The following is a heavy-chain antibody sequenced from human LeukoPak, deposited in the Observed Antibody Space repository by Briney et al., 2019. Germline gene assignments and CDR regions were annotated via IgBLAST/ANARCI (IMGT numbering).Heavy chain of an antibody. Sequence: GRSLRLSCAASGFTFSSYAMHWVRQAPGKGLEWVAVISYDGSDKYYADSVKGRFTISRDNSKNTLYLQVNSLRAEDTAVYYCARDLTDNNNVLRIAVAPGQNWFDPWGQGTLVTVSS. D-gene: IGHD6-19*01. CDR3: ARDLTDNNNVLRIAVAPGQNWFDP. J-gene: IGHJ5*02. CDR1: GFTFSSYA. V-gene: IGHV3-30*04. CDR2: ISYDGSDK.